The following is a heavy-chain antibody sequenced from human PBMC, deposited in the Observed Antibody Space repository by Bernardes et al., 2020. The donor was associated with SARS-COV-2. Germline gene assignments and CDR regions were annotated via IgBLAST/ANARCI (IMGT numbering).Heavy chain of an antibody. CDR2: IYYRGIT. J-gene: IGHJ6*02. Sequence: SESLSLTCTVSGCSVSSGSYYWTWLRQPPGKGLEWSGYIYYRGITNYNPSLKSRVTISVDTSKNQFSLNLSSVTAADTAMYYCAATTGYFYGMDVWGQGTTVTVSS. D-gene: IGHD4-17*01. CDR1: GCSVSSGSYY. CDR3: AATTGYFYGMDV. V-gene: IGHV4-61*01.